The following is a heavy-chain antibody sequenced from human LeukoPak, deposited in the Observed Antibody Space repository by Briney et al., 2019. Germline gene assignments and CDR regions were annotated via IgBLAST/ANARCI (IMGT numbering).Heavy chain of an antibody. V-gene: IGHV1-18*01. CDR1: GYTFTSYG. Sequence: ASVKVSCKASGYTFTSYGISWVRQAPGQGLEWMGWISAYNGNTNYAQKLQGRVTMTTDTSTSTAYMELRSLRSDDTAVYYCAREDHYYDSSGYYCDAFDTWGQGTMVTVSS. J-gene: IGHJ3*02. D-gene: IGHD3-22*01. CDR2: ISAYNGNT. CDR3: AREDHYYDSSGYYCDAFDT.